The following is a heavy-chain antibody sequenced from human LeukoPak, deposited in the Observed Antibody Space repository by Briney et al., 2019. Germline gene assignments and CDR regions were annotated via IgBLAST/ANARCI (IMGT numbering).Heavy chain of an antibody. CDR3: ARGIVVVSYFDY. D-gene: IGHD2-21*01. Sequence: SGGSLRLSCAASGFSFSTYWMHWVRQVPGKGLVWVSRINSDGSSTSYADSVKGRFTISRDNAKNTLYPQMNSLRAEDTAVYYCARGIVVVSYFDYWGQGTLVTVSS. V-gene: IGHV3-74*01. CDR2: INSDGSST. CDR1: GFSFSTYW. J-gene: IGHJ4*02.